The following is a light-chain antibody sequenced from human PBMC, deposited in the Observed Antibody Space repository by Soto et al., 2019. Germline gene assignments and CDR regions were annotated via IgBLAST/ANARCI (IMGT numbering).Light chain of an antibody. Sequence: EIVMTQSPATLSVSPGERATLSCRASQSVFSSLAWYQQKPGQAPRLLIYGASTRAAGIPDRVSGSGSGTDFTLTISSLQSEDFAVYYCQQYNNWPRTFGQGTKVEIK. CDR2: GAS. CDR1: QSVFSS. CDR3: QQYNNWPRT. J-gene: IGKJ1*01. V-gene: IGKV3-15*01.